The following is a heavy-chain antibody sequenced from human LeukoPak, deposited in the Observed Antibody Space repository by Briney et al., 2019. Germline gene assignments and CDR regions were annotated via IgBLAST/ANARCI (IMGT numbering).Heavy chain of an antibody. D-gene: IGHD3-10*01. CDR2: ISSSGGNT. CDR3: AKRMVRGVLDY. V-gene: IGHV3-23*01. J-gene: IGHJ4*02. CDR1: GFTFSSYG. Sequence: GGSLRLSCAASGFTFSSYGMSWVRQAPGKGLEWVSAISSSGGNTHYADSVKGRFTISRDNSKNTLYLQMNSLRAEDTAVYYCAKRMVRGVLDYWGQGILVTVSS.